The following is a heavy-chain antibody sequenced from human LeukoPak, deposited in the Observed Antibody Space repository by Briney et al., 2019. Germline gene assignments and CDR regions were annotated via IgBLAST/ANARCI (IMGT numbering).Heavy chain of an antibody. CDR3: AKDLSWNTADR. CDR2: INPDGTII. V-gene: IGHV3-74*01. J-gene: IGHJ5*02. Sequence: GGSLRLSCVGSGFTYTDYWMHWFRHAPGKGPVWVSRINPDGTIIDYADSVKGRFSISRDNAKNLLYLQMNGLSADDTAVYYCAKDLSWNTADRWGQGILVTVSS. CDR1: GFTYTDYW. D-gene: IGHD5-18*01.